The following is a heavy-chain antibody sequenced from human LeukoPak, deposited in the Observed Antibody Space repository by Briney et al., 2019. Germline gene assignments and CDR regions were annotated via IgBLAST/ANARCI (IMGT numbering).Heavy chain of an antibody. J-gene: IGHJ4*02. V-gene: IGHV3-9*01. CDR1: GFTFDDYA. Sequence: GGSLRLSCAASGFTFDDYAMPWVRQAPGKGLEWVSGISWNSGSIGYADSVKGRFTISRDNAKNSLYLQMNSLRAEDTALYYCAKDISIAVAGEFHYWGQGTLVTVSS. D-gene: IGHD6-19*01. CDR2: ISWNSGSI. CDR3: AKDISIAVAGEFHY.